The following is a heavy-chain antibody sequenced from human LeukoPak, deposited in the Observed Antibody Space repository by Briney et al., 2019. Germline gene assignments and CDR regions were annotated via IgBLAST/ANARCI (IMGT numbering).Heavy chain of an antibody. D-gene: IGHD1-1*01. CDR2: IRYDGSNK. CDR3: AKEDSERGYGSYAFDI. CDR1: GFTFSSYG. J-gene: IGHJ3*02. V-gene: IGHV3-30*02. Sequence: PGGSLRLSCAASGFTFSSYGVHWVRQAPGKGLEWVAFIRYDGSNKYYADSVKGRFTISRDNSKNTLYLQMNSLRAEDTAVYYCAKEDSERGYGSYAFDIWGQGTMVTVSS.